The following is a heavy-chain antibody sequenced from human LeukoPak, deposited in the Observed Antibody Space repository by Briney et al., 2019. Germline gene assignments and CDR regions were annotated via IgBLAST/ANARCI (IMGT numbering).Heavy chain of an antibody. CDR2: INPNSGGT. J-gene: IGHJ3*02. D-gene: IGHD6-19*01. V-gene: IGHV1-2*02. CDR1: GYTFTGYY. CDR3: ARDPHSSGWYYDAFDI. Sequence: ASVKVSCKASGYTFTGYYMHWVRQAPGQGLEWMGWINPNSGGTNYAQKFQGRVTMTRDTSISTAYMELSRLRSDDTAVYYCARDPHSSGWYYDAFDIWGQGTMVTASS.